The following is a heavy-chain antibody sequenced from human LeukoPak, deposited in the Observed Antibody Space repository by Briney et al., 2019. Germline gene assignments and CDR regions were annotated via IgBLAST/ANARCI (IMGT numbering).Heavy chain of an antibody. Sequence: GGSLRLSCAASGFTFSDYYMSWIRQAPGKGLEWVSYISNIVSHTHYADSVKGRFTISRDNAKKSLYLQMNSLRAEDTAVYYCARGSSGSHTLDDWGQGTLVTVFS. D-gene: IGHD1-26*01. J-gene: IGHJ4*02. CDR2: ISNIVSHT. CDR3: ARGSSGSHTLDD. V-gene: IGHV3-11*05. CDR1: GFTFSDYY.